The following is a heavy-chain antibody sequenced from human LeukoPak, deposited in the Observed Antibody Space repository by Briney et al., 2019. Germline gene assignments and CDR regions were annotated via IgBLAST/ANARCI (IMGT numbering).Heavy chain of an antibody. J-gene: IGHJ4*02. CDR1: GFTFTTYW. V-gene: IGHV3-7*01. CDR3: ARPGQTCGGDCYSPFDY. D-gene: IGHD2-21*02. Sequence: GGSLRLSCAASGFTFTTYWMTWVRQAPGKGLEWVANIKQDGSDKYYVDSVKGRFTISRDNARNSLYLQMNSLRAEDTAVYYCARPGQTCGGDCYSPFDYWGQGTLVTVSS. CDR2: IKQDGSDK.